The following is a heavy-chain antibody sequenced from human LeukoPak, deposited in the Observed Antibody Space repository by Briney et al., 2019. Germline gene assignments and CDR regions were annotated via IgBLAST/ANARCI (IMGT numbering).Heavy chain of an antibody. J-gene: IGHJ5*02. CDR2: IYTSGST. CDR3: SRALAVTDLAP. CDR1: GGSINSYY. V-gene: IGHV4-4*07. Sequence: SETLSLTCTVSGGSINSYYWSWIRQPAGKGLEWIGRIYTSGSTNYNPSLKSRVTISVDKSKNQFSLKLSSVTAADTAVYYCSRALAVTDLAPCGQGTLVTVSS. D-gene: IGHD6-19*01.